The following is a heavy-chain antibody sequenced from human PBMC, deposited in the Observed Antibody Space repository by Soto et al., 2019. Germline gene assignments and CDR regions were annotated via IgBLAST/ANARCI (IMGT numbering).Heavy chain of an antibody. CDR1: AFTFNTYA. CDR3: AKSGGASPYYFDY. J-gene: IGHJ4*02. CDR2: ISVSGGGT. D-gene: IGHD1-26*01. V-gene: IGHV3-23*01. Sequence: EVPLLESGGGLVQPGGSLRLSCATSAFTFNTYAMGWVRQAPGKGLEWVSAISVSGGGTYYANSVKGRFTISRDTSKNTLYLQMNSLRAHDTAVYYCAKSGGASPYYFDYWGRGTLVTVPS.